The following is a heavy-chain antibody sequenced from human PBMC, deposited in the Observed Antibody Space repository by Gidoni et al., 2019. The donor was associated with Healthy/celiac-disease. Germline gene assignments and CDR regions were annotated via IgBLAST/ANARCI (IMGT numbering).Heavy chain of an antibody. CDR2: IIPILGIA. Sequence: VQLVQSGAEVKKPGSSVKVSCKASEGTFSSYAISWVRQAPGQGLEWMGRIIPILGIANYAQKFQGRVTITADKSTSTAYMELSSLRSEDTAVYYCARGLVGATLFDYWGQGTLVTVSS. V-gene: IGHV1-69*09. CDR1: EGTFSSYA. D-gene: IGHD1-26*01. J-gene: IGHJ4*02. CDR3: ARGLVGATLFDY.